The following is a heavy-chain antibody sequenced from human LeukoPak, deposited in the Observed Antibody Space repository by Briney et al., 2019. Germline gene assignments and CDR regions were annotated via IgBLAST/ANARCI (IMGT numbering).Heavy chain of an antibody. J-gene: IGHJ3*02. Sequence: SETLSLTCTVPGGSISGYYWSWIRQPPGKGLEWIGYISCSGSTNYNPSLKSRVTISVDTSNNQFSLKLTSVTAADTAVYYCASQGGSYAYVFDIWGQGTMVTVSS. CDR3: ASQGGSYAYVFDI. CDR1: GGSISGYY. V-gene: IGHV4-59*01. CDR2: ISCSGST. D-gene: IGHD1-26*01.